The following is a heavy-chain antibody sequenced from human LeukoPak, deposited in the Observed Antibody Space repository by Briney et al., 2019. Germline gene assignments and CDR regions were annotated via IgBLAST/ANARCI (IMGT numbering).Heavy chain of an antibody. D-gene: IGHD3-10*01. CDR2: INHSGST. CDR3: ARGRVVRGVMAY. V-gene: IGHV4-34*01. CDR1: GGSFSGYY. J-gene: IGHJ4*02. Sequence: SETLSLTCAVYGGSFSGYYWSWIRQPPGKGLEWIGEINHSGSTNYNPSLKSRVTISVDTSKNQFSLKPSSVTAADTAVYYCARGRVVRGVMAYWGQGTLVTVSS.